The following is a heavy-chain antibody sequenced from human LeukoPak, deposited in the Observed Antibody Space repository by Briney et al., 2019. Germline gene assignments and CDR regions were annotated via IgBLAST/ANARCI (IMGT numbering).Heavy chain of an antibody. D-gene: IGHD3-16*02. CDR3: ASGNYVWGSYRSTRYYYYMDV. J-gene: IGHJ6*03. CDR1: GFIFSRYG. Sequence: GGSLRLSCAASGFIFSRYGMHWVRQAPGKGLEWVAFIQYDGSNKYYADSVKGRFTISRDNSKNTLYLQMNSLRAEDTAVYYCASGNYVWGSYRSTRYYYYMDVWGKGTTVTISS. CDR2: IQYDGSNK. V-gene: IGHV3-30*02.